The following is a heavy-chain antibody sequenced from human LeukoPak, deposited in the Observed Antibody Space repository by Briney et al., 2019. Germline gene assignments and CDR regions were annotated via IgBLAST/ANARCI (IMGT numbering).Heavy chain of an antibody. CDR3: ARLDILTGYYYYFDY. CDR2: ISSDESIT. V-gene: IGHV3-74*01. Sequence: GGSLRLSCAASGFTFSSYWMHWVSHPPGKGLVWVSRISSDESITSYADSVKGRFTISRDNAKNTLYLQMNSLRAEDTAVYYCARLDILTGYYYYFDYWGQGTLVTVSS. CDR1: GFTFSSYW. J-gene: IGHJ4*02. D-gene: IGHD3-9*01.